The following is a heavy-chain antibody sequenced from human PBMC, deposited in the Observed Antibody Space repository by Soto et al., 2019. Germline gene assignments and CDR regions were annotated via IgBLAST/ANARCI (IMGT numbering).Heavy chain of an antibody. J-gene: IGHJ4*02. D-gene: IGHD3-22*01. V-gene: IGHV1-69*13. CDR2: IIPIFGTA. Sequence: GASVKVSCTASGGTFSSYAISWVRQAPGQGLEWMGGIIPIFGTANYAQKFQGRVTITADESTSTAYMELSSLRSEDTAVYYCARGYYDSSGYPLILLSYFDYWGQGTLVTVSS. CDR3: ARGYYDSSGYPLILLSYFDY. CDR1: GGTFSSYA.